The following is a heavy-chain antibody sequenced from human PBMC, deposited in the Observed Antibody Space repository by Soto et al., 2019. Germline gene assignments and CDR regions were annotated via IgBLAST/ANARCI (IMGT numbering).Heavy chain of an antibody. CDR2: ISISSSTR. CDR3: ARGRGSFDY. J-gene: IGHJ4*02. CDR1: GLTFSSYV. Sequence: GGSLRLSCAASGLTFSSYVINWLLQAPWKGLEWVSYISISSSTRYYADSVRGRFTISRDNAKNSLYLQMNSLRDEDTAVYYCARGRGSFDYLGPGTLLTVSS. V-gene: IGHV3-48*02.